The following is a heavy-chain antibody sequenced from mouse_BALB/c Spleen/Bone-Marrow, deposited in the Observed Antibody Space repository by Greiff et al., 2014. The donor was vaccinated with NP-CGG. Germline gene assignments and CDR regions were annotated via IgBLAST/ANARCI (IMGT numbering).Heavy chain of an antibody. CDR1: GYTFTSYC. J-gene: IGHJ4*01. V-gene: IGHV1-87*01. CDR2: IYPGDGDT. CDR3: ARSGAMDY. D-gene: IGHD3-2*02. Sequence: QVQLQQSGAELARPGASVKLSCKASGYTFTSYCMQWVKQRPGQGLEWIGAIYPGDGDTRYTQKFKGKATLTADKSSSTAYMQLSSLASEDSAVYYCARSGAMDYWGQGTSVTVSS.